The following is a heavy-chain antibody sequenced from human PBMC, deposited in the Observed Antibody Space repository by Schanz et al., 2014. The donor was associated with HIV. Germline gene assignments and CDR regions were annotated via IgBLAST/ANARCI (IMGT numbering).Heavy chain of an antibody. CDR2: IIPVFGTT. Sequence: QVQLVQSGAEVKKPGSSVKVSCKASGGTFMTYAISWVRQAPGQGLEWMGGIIPVFGTTNYAQKFQGRVTITADKSTSTIYMELNSLRSEDTAVYYCARVLHLVLGNYGMDVWGQGTTVTVSS. CDR1: GGTFMTYA. CDR3: ARVLHLVLGNYGMDV. J-gene: IGHJ6*02. V-gene: IGHV1-69*06. D-gene: IGHD6-13*01.